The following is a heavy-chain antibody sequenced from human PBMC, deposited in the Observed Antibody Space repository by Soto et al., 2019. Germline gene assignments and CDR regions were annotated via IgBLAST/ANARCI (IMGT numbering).Heavy chain of an antibody. J-gene: IGHJ6*02. CDR2: IDPIDSKT. CDR3: ASRIAAAGGYYYYAFGG. D-gene: IGHD5-12*01. V-gene: IGHV5-10-1*01. CDR1: GYNFDTYW. Sequence: PGESLKISCKGSGYNFDTYWINWVRQTPGKGLEWMGRIDPIDSKTKYSPSLEGHITISVDKSISTTYLQWSSLKASDTAIYYCASRIAAAGGYYYYAFGGWGQRSAVTVSS.